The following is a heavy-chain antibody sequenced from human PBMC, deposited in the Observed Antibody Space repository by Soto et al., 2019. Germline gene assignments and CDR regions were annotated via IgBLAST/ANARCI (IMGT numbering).Heavy chain of an antibody. CDR3: VGALTYEVPYYYYGMDV. D-gene: IGHD3-16*01. V-gene: IGHV3-7*01. J-gene: IGHJ6*02. Sequence: VGSLRLSCTASGFMFSTYLMSWVRQAPGKGLEWVANIRQGGNEKFYVDSVKGRFTISRDNAKKSLYLQMNSLRAEDTAVYYCVGALTYEVPYYYYGMDVWGQGTTVTVSS. CDR2: IRQGGNEK. CDR1: GFMFSTYL.